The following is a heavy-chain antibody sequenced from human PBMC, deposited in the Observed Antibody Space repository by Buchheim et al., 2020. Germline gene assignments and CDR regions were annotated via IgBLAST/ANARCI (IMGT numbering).Heavy chain of an antibody. Sequence: QVQLVQSGAEVKKPGASVKVSCKASGYTFTGYYMHWVRQAPGQGLEWMGRINPNSGGTNYAQKFQGRVTMTRDTSISTAYMELSRLRSDDTAVYYCASPVPPGEPAANLASTTYYYYGMDVWGQGTT. V-gene: IGHV1-2*06. J-gene: IGHJ6*02. CDR1: GYTFTGYY. CDR2: INPNSGGT. D-gene: IGHD2-2*01. CDR3: ASPVPPGEPAANLASTTYYYYGMDV.